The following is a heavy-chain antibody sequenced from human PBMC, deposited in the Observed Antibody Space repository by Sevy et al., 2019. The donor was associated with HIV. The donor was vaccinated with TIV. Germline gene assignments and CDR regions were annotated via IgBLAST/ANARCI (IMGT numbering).Heavy chain of an antibody. CDR3: AYSGSSSEGYYFDY. J-gene: IGHJ4*02. V-gene: IGHV3-73*01. D-gene: IGHD1-26*01. CDR1: GFTFSGSA. Sequence: GGSLRLSCAASGFTFSGSAMHWVRQASGKGLEWVGRIRMKANAYATSYATSVKARFTVSRDDSKNTAYLQMNNLKTEDTALYYCAYSGSSSEGYYFDYWGQGTLVTVSS. CDR2: IRMKANAYAT.